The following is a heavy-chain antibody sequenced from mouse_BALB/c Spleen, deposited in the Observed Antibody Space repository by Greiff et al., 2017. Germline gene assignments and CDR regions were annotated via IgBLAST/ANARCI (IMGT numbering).Heavy chain of an antibody. CDR1: GFTFNTYA. CDR2: IRSKSNNYAT. CDR3: VRQGGNYAYYAMDY. Sequence: EVKLMESGGGLVQPKGSLKLSCAASGFTFNTYAMNWVRQAPGKGLEWVARIRSKSNNYATYYADSVKDRFTISRDDSQSMLYLQMNNLKTEDTAMYYCVRQGGNYAYYAMDYWGQGTSVTVSS. J-gene: IGHJ4*01. V-gene: IGHV10-1*02. D-gene: IGHD2-1*01.